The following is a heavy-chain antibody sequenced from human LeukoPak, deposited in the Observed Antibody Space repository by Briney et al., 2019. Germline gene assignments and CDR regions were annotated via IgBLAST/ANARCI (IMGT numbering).Heavy chain of an antibody. J-gene: IGHJ4*02. D-gene: IGHD1-26*01. V-gene: IGHV3-23*01. CDR1: GLTFSNYF. Sequence: RGALTLSCVASGLTFSNYFLTWVRQAPGKGLEWVSALGGDDVGKDYADSVKGRFTIYRDNSKNTLFRQMNSLSAEATALYSCARIMGGAPDYWGLGNLVSVSS. CDR3: ARIMGGAPDY. CDR2: LGGDDVGK.